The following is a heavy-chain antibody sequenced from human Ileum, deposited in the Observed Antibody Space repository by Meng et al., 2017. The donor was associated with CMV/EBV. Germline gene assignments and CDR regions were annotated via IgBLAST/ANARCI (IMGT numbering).Heavy chain of an antibody. CDR3: TTDYRGHCRSGNCYYYYYGMDV. CDR2: IKSKTDGGTT. Sequence: GESLKISCAASGFTFSNAWMSWVRQTPGKGLEWVGRIKSKTDGGTTDYGAPVKGRFTISRDDSKNTLYLQMKSLKTEETAVYYCTTDYRGHCRSGNCYYYYYGMDVWGQGTTVTVSS. V-gene: IGHV3-15*01. CDR1: GFTFSNAW. J-gene: IGHJ6*02. D-gene: IGHD2-15*01.